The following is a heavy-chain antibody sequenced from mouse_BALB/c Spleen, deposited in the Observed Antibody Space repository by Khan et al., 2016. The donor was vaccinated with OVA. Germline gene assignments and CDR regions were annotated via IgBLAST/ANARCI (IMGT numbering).Heavy chain of an antibody. CDR3: ARSPYGNFAY. J-gene: IGHJ3*01. Sequence: EVELVESGGGLVKPGGSLKISCAASGFTFSIYAMSWVRQTPEKRLEWVATISSDGDYTSFPDNVTGRFTLSRDDSTNNLCLQMTSLESEDTDMYYCARSPYGNFAYWGQGTLVTVSA. V-gene: IGHV5-9-3*01. CDR1: GFTFSIYA. CDR2: ISSDGDYT. D-gene: IGHD2-1*01.